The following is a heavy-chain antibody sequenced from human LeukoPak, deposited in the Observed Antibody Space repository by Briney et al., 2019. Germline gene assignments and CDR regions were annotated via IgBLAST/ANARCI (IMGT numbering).Heavy chain of an antibody. J-gene: IGHJ6*02. CDR2: INAGNGNT. D-gene: IGHD2-21*02. V-gene: IGHV1-3*01. CDR3: ARDSVVVTATPYYYYGMDV. CDR1: GYTFTSYA. Sequence: ASVKVSCKASGYTFTSYAMHWVRQAPGQRLEWMGWINAGNGNTKYSQKFQGRVTITRDTSASTAYMELSSLRSEDTAVYYCARDSVVVTATPYYYYGMDVWGQGTTVTVSS.